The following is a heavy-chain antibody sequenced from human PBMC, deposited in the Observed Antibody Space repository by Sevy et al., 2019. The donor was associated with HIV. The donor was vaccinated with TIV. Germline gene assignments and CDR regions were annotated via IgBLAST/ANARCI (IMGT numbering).Heavy chain of an antibody. Sequence: GGSLRLSCAASGFTFSSYSMNWVRQAPGKGLKWVSSISSSSSYIYYADSVKGRFTISRDNAKNSLYLQMNSPRAEDTAVYYCARDLEGAGLSFDYWGQGTLVTVSS. J-gene: IGHJ4*02. CDR1: GFTFSSYS. V-gene: IGHV3-21*01. D-gene: IGHD1-26*01. CDR3: ARDLEGAGLSFDY. CDR2: ISSSSSYI.